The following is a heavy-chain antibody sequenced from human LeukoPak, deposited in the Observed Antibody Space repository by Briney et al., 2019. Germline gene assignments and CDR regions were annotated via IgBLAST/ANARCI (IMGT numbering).Heavy chain of an antibody. CDR3: ARDRSAVEVAGTSVDY. CDR2: ISSSSSYI. Sequence: GGSPRLSCAASGFTFSSYSMNWVRQAPGKGLEWVSSISSSSSYIYYADSVKGRFTISRDNAKNSLYLQMNSLRAEDTAVYYCARDRSAVEVAGTSVDYWGQGTLVTVSS. CDR1: GFTFSSYS. J-gene: IGHJ4*02. D-gene: IGHD6-19*01. V-gene: IGHV3-21*01.